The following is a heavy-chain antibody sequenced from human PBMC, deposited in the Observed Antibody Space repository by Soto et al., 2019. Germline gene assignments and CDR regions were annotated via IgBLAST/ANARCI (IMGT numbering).Heavy chain of an antibody. V-gene: IGHV4-39*01. J-gene: IGHJ6*03. CDR1: GCSISSSSYY. D-gene: IGHD3-3*01. Sequence: SETLSLTCTVSGCSISSSSYYWGWIRQPPGKGLEWIGSIYYSGSTYYNPSLKSRVTISVDTSKNQFALKLSSVTAADTAVYYCARLSDDFWSGYYVTGNYYYYYYMDVWGKGTTVTVSS. CDR2: IYYSGST. CDR3: ARLSDDFWSGYYVTGNYYYYYYMDV.